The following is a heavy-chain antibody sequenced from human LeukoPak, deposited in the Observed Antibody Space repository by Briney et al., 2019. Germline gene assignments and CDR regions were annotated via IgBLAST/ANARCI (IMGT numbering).Heavy chain of an antibody. J-gene: IGHJ5*02. CDR3: AREPDYANWFDP. D-gene: IGHD4-17*01. CDR2: ISAYNGNS. Sequence: ASVKVSCKASGYTFTSYGISWVRQAPGQGLEWMGWISAYNGNSNYAQKLQGRVTMTTDTSTSTAYMELRSLRSDDTAVYYCAREPDYANWFDPWGQGTLVTVSS. V-gene: IGHV1-18*01. CDR1: GYTFTSYG.